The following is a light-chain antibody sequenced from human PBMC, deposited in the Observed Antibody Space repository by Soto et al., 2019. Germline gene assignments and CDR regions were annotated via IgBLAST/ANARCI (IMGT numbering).Light chain of an antibody. CDR1: QSISSW. CDR2: DAS. Sequence: MTKSPSTLAASVGDRGTITCRASQSISSWLAWYQQKPGKAPKLLIYDASSLESGVPSRFSGSGSGTEFTLTISSLQPDDFATYYCQQYNSYSLTFGGGTKVDIK. CDR3: QQYNSYSLT. J-gene: IGKJ4*01. V-gene: IGKV1-5*01.